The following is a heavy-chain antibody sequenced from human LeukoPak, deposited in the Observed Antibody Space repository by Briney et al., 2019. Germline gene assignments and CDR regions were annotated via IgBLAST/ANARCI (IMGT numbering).Heavy chain of an antibody. V-gene: IGHV1-69*05. CDR2: IIPIFGTA. Sequence: SSVKVSRKASGGTFSSYAISWVRQAPGQGLEWMGGIIPIFGTANYAQKFQGRVTITTDESTSTAYMELSSLRSEDTAVYYCARGPNPPDLFDYWGQGTLVTVSS. J-gene: IGHJ4*02. CDR3: ARGPNPPDLFDY. CDR1: GGTFSSYA.